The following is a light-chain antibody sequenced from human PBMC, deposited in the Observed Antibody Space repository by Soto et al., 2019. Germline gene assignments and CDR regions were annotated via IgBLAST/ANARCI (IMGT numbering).Light chain of an antibody. Sequence: QAVVTQEPSVTVSPGGTVTLTCGSSTGAVTSGHYPYWVRQKPGQAPRTLIYDTKNKHSWTPARFSGSLLGGKAALTLSGAQPVDEADYYCLLSYSGPWVFGGGTKLTVL. V-gene: IGLV7-46*01. CDR2: DTK. CDR3: LLSYSGPWV. CDR1: TGAVTSGHY. J-gene: IGLJ3*02.